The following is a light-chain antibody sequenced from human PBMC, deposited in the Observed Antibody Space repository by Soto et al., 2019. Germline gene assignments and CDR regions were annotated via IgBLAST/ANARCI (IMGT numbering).Light chain of an antibody. CDR2: DVT. Sequence: QSALTQPASVSGSPGQSITISCTGTSSDIGGYNYVSWYQQHPGKAPKLMIYDVTNRPSGVSNRFSGSKSGNTASLTISWLQAEDGADYHRGSFSSSTPHVFGTGTKLTVL. CDR1: SSDIGGYNY. J-gene: IGLJ1*01. CDR3: GSFSSSTPHV. V-gene: IGLV2-14*01.